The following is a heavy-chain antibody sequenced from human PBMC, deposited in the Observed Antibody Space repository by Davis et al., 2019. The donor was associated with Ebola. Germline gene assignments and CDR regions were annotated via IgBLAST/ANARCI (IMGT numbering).Heavy chain of an antibody. CDR1: GGSFSGYY. CDR3: ASSKGSDTAMVNHYYYYMDV. CDR2: INHSGST. Sequence: PSETLSLTCAVYGGSFSGYYWSCIRQPPGKGLEWIGEINHSGSTNYNPSLKSRVTISVDTSKNQFSLKLSSVTAADTAVYYCASSKGSDTAMVNHYYYYMDVWGKGTTVTVSS. J-gene: IGHJ6*03. D-gene: IGHD5-18*01. V-gene: IGHV4-34*01.